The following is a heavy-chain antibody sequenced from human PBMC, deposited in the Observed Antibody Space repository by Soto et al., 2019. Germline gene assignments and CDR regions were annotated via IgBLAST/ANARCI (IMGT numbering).Heavy chain of an antibody. D-gene: IGHD6-19*01. Sequence: PSETLSLTCTVSGGSISSGDYYWSWIRQPPGRGLEWIGYIYYSGSTYYNPSLKSRVTISVDTSKDQLSLKLTSVTAADTAVYYCARHDGFSSGWIFDYWGHGTLVTVSS. CDR3: ARHDGFSSGWIFDY. CDR1: GGSISSGDYY. CDR2: IYYSGST. J-gene: IGHJ4*01. V-gene: IGHV4-30-4*01.